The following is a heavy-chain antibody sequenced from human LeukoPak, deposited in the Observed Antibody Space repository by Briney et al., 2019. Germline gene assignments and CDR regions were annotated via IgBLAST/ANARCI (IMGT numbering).Heavy chain of an antibody. V-gene: IGHV3-48*02. Sequence: GGSLRLSCAASGFTFSSHRMNWVRQAPGKGVEGVTYFCSTSSTLYSADYVKGRFSISRDNGKNSMYLLKNRLRDEGEAVYDCENGIKDYDSSGYHPYFDHWGQGTLVTVSS. CDR2: FCSTSSTL. CDR1: GFTFSSHR. D-gene: IGHD3-22*01. J-gene: IGHJ4*02. CDR3: ENGIKDYDSSGYHPYFDH.